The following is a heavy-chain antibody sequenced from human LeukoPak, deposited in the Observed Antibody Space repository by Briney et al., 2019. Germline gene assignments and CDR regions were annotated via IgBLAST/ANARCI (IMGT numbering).Heavy chain of an antibody. J-gene: IGHJ4*02. Sequence: GGSLRLSCTAPGFSFSTYPMSWVRQAPGKGLQCVSAITPSGDRTFYADSVKGRFTMFRDNSKNTLYLQMNSLTAGDTALYYCAKHQIDSGGYSGGFDDWGQGALVTVSP. V-gene: IGHV3-23*01. CDR2: ITPSGDRT. D-gene: IGHD3-22*01. CDR3: AKHQIDSGGYSGGFDD. CDR1: GFSFSTYP.